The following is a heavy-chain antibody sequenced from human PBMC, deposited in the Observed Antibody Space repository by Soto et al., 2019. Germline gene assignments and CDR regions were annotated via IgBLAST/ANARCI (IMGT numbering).Heavy chain of an antibody. D-gene: IGHD3-10*01. CDR3: ARNGPGSYYNGNFDY. Sequence: PSETLSLTCTVSGGSISSYYWSWIRQPPGKGLEWIGYIYYSGSTNYNPSLKSRVTISVDTSKNQFSLKLSSVTAADTAVYYCARNGPGSYYNGNFDYWGQGTLVTVSS. V-gene: IGHV4-59*01. CDR1: GGSISSYY. J-gene: IGHJ4*02. CDR2: IYYSGST.